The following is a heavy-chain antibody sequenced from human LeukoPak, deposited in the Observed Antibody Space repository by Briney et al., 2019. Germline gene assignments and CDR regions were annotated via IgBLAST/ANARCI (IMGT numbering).Heavy chain of an antibody. D-gene: IGHD4-11*01. CDR1: GGSISSGGYY. CDR2: IYYSGST. J-gene: IGHJ6*02. CDR3: ARGHSNYGLGAYGMDV. V-gene: IGHV4-31*03. Sequence: SETLSLTCTVSGGSISSGGYYWSWIRQHPGKGLEWIGYIYYSGSTYYNPSLKSRVTISVDTSKNQFSLKLSSVTAADTAVYYCARGHSNYGLGAYGMDVWGQGTTVTVSS.